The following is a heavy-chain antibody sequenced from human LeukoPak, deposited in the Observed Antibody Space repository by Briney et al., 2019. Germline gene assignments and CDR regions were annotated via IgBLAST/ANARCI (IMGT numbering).Heavy chain of an antibody. CDR1: GAPVNNHH. J-gene: IGHJ4*02. CDR2: ITASGST. V-gene: IGHV4-4*07. CDR3: ATDKVVVAASGKYYFDY. Sequence: PSETLSLTRSVSGAPVNNHHWGWIRQPAGKGLEWIGRITASGSTNYTPSLRGRVTISVDKSKNQLFLRLASVTAADTAVYYCATDKVVVAASGKYYFDYWGQGTLVAVSS. D-gene: IGHD2-15*01.